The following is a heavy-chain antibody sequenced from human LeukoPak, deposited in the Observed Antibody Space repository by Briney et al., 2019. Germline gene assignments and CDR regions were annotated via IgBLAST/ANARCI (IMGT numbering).Heavy chain of an antibody. CDR1: GGSISSSSYY. CDR2: IYYSGST. D-gene: IGHD6-6*01. CDR3: ARAARGSVGDAFDI. Sequence: PSETLSLTCTVSGGSISSSSYYWGWIRQPPGKGLEWIGSIYYSGSTYYNPSLKSRVTISVDTSKNQFSLKLSSVTAADTAVYYCARAARGSVGDAFDIWGQGTMVTVSS. J-gene: IGHJ3*02. V-gene: IGHV4-39*07.